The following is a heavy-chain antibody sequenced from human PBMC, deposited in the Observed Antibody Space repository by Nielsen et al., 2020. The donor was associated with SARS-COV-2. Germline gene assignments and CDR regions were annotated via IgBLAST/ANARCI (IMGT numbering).Heavy chain of an antibody. J-gene: IGHJ6*02. CDR2: ISSSSSYI. CDR3: AKDLYCSSTSCYYGSYYYYGMDV. CDR1: GFTFSSYS. D-gene: IGHD2-2*01. Sequence: GGSLRLSCAASGFTFSSYSMNWVRQAPGKGLEWVSSISSSSSYIYYADSVKGRFTISRDNAKNSLYLQMNSLRAEDTAVYYCAKDLYCSSTSCYYGSYYYYGMDVWGQGTTVTVSS. V-gene: IGHV3-21*01.